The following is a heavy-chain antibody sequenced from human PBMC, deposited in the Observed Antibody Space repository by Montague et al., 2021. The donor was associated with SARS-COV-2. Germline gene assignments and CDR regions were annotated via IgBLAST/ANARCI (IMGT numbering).Heavy chain of an antibody. V-gene: IGHV4-31*03. CDR3: ARYEGYYDILTGYSTPYYYYGMDV. CDR1: GGSISSDGYY. Sequence: TLSLTCTVSGGSISSDGYYWSWIRQHPGKGLEWIGYIYYSGSTYYNPSLKSRVTISVDTSKNQFSLKLSSVTAADTAVYYCARYEGYYDILTGYSTPYYYYGMDVWGQGTTVTVSS. J-gene: IGHJ6*02. CDR2: IYYSGST. D-gene: IGHD3-9*01.